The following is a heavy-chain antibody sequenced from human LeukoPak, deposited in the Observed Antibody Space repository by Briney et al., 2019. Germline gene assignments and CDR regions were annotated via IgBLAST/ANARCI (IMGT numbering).Heavy chain of an antibody. CDR1: GGSISSSSYY. V-gene: IGHV4-39*07. D-gene: IGHD5-18*01. CDR3: ARDWGSVEYSYGFAVDY. J-gene: IGHJ4*02. Sequence: PSETLSLTCTVSGGSISSSSYYWGWIRQPPGKGLEWIGSIYYSGSTYYNPSLKSRVTISVDTSKNQFSLKLSSVTAADTAVYYCARDWGSVEYSYGFAVDYWGQGTLVTVSS. CDR2: IYYSGST.